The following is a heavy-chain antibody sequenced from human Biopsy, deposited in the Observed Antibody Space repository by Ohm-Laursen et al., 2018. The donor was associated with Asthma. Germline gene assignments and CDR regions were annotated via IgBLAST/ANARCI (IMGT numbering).Heavy chain of an antibody. Sequence: SLRLSCTASGFMFRSFGMHWVRQAPGKGLEWVAVISYDGNHKFYEDSVKGRFTISRDNSKNTLYLQMNSLRTEDTAVYYCAKRRGYSGHDNDYWGQGALVIVSS. V-gene: IGHV3-30*18. CDR2: ISYDGNHK. CDR1: GFMFRSFG. J-gene: IGHJ4*02. D-gene: IGHD5-12*01. CDR3: AKRRGYSGHDNDY.